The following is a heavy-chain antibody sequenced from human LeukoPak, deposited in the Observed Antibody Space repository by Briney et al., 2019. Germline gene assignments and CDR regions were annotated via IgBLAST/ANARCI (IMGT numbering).Heavy chain of an antibody. J-gene: IGHJ4*02. Sequence: PGGSLRLPGAASGFTLSDCAMHWVRQASGKGLEWVGLIRTKGANYATAHAASVKGRFIISRDDSSNMAYLQMNSLKNDDTAVYYCTRDGGSYSHLDNWGPGTLVTVSS. D-gene: IGHD1-26*01. CDR2: IRTKGANYAT. CDR3: TRDGGSYSHLDN. V-gene: IGHV3-73*01. CDR1: GFTLSDCA.